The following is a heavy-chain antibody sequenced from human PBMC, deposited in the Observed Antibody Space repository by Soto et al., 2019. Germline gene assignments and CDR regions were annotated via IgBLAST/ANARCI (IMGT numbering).Heavy chain of an antibody. D-gene: IGHD1-26*01. Sequence: KFQGRVTITRDTSASTAYMELSSLRSEDTAVYYCARDVGATGVWGQGTLVTVSS. V-gene: IGHV1-3*01. CDR3: ARDVGATGV. J-gene: IGHJ4*02.